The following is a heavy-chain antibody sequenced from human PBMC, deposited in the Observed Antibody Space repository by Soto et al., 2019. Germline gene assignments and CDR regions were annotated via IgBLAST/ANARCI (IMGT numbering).Heavy chain of an antibody. CDR3: GRGPSPRAPAGGTPYYYAMDV. D-gene: IGHD6-13*01. J-gene: IGHJ6*02. V-gene: IGHV1-8*02. Sequence: ASVKVSCKASGYDFTAYGINWVRQASGQGLEWMGWMNPINGATGSARRFQGRVSMTRNTATNTAYLELTSLRSDDTAVYYCGRGPSPRAPAGGTPYYYAMDVWGQGTKVTVSS. CDR1: GYDFTAYG. CDR2: MNPINGAT.